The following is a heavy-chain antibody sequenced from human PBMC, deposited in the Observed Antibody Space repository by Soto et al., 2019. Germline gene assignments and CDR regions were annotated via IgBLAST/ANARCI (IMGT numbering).Heavy chain of an antibody. CDR2: ISHSEGS. V-gene: IGHV4-4*02. D-gene: IGHD4-4*01. J-gene: IGHJ6*02. CDR1: GGSISSTKW. Sequence: QVQLQESGPGLVKPSGTLSLTCTVPGGSISSTKWWPWVRQPPGKGLEWIAEISHSEGSNYNPALTSRGAMSLDNSKNQCSLRLSSVTAADTDVYYCATQTISYTWDVWGQGTTVTVS. CDR3: ATQTISYTWDV.